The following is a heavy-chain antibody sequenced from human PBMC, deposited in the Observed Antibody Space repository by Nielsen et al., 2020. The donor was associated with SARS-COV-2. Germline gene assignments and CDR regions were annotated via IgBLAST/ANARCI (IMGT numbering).Heavy chain of an antibody. CDR2: IYYSGST. D-gene: IGHD4-23*01. Sequence: SCTVSGGSISSSSYYWGWIRQPPGKGLEWIGSIYYSGSTYYNPSLKSRVTISVDTSKNQFSLKLSSVTAADTAVYYCARRGGIRWPDYWGQGTPVTVSS. J-gene: IGHJ4*02. CDR3: ARRGGIRWPDY. CDR1: GGSISSSSYY. V-gene: IGHV4-39*01.